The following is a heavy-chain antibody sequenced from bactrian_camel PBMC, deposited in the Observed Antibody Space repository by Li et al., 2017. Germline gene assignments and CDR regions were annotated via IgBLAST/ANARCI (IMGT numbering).Heavy chain of an antibody. J-gene: IGHJ4*01. CDR3: VSRGTSILEFDY. Sequence: HVQLVESGGGSVQAGGSLRLSCAASGNTYTSSCMGWFRQAPGKERERVARIDSDGAIRYADSVKGRFTIAKGQAKHTLYLQMNSLKPEDTAVYRCVSRGTSILEFDYWGQGTQVTVS. CDR1: GNTYTSSC. CDR2: IDSDGAI. V-gene: IGHV3S53*01. D-gene: IGHD7*01.